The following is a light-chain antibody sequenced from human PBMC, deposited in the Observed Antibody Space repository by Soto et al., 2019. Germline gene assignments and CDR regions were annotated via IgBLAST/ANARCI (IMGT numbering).Light chain of an antibody. CDR2: KAS. J-gene: IGKJ1*01. V-gene: IGKV1-5*03. Sequence: DIQMTQSPSTLSASVGERVTITCRASQSISTWLAWYQQKPGKAPKLLIYKASSLESGVPSRFSGSGSGTEFTLTLSSLQPDDFATYYCQQYNSYGTFGQGTRVEIK. CDR3: QQYNSYGT. CDR1: QSISTW.